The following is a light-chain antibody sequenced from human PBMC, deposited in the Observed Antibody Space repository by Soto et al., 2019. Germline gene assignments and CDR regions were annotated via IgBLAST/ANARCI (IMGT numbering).Light chain of an antibody. CDR2: EVS. CDR1: SSGVGNYNF. J-gene: IGLJ3*02. Sequence: QSALTQPASVSGSPGQSITISCTGTSSGVGNYNFVSWYQQHPGKAPKVMIYEVSKRPSGVSNRFSGSKSGNTASLTISGLQAEDEADYYCCSYAGSSTWVFGGGTKLTVL. V-gene: IGLV2-23*02. CDR3: CSYAGSSTWV.